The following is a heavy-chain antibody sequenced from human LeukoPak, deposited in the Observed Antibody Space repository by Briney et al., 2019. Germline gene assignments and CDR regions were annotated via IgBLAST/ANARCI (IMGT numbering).Heavy chain of an antibody. V-gene: IGHV1-2*02. CDR3: ARDYGDYEGSVGY. Sequence: ASVKVSCKASGYTFTGYYMHWVRQAPGQGLEWMGWINPNSGGTNYAQKFQGRVTMTRDTSISTAYMELSRLRSDDTAVYYCARDYGDYEGSVGYWGQGTLVTVSS. CDR2: INPNSGGT. CDR1: GYTFTGYY. J-gene: IGHJ4*02. D-gene: IGHD4-17*01.